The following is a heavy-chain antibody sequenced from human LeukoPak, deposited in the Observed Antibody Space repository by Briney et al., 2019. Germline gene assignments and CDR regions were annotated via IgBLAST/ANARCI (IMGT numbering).Heavy chain of an antibody. Sequence: ASVKVSCKTSGYTFTAYYMHWVRQAPGQRLEWMGWINPDSGGTNYAQKFQGRVTMSRDTSISTAYMELSRLRSDDTAVCYCARVSREIWFGELFYFDYWGQGTLVTVSS. V-gene: IGHV1-2*02. CDR1: GYTFTAYY. CDR2: INPDSGGT. J-gene: IGHJ4*02. CDR3: ARVSREIWFGELFYFDY. D-gene: IGHD3-10*01.